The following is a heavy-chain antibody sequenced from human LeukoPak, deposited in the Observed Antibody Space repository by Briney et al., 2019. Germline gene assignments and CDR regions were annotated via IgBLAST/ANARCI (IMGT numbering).Heavy chain of an antibody. V-gene: IGHV4-34*01. CDR2: INHSGST. CDR1: GGSFSGYY. D-gene: IGHD5-18*01. J-gene: IGHJ5*02. Sequence: SETLSLTCAVYGGSFSGYYWSWIRQPPGKGLEWIGEINHSGSTNYNPSLKSRVTIPVDTSKNQFSLKLSSVTAADTAVYYCARGGRSGYSYGYGPNWFDPWGQGTLVTVSS. CDR3: ARGGRSGYSYGYGPNWFDP.